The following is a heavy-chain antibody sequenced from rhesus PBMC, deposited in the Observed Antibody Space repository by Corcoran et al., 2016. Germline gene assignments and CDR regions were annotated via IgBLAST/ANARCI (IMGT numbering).Heavy chain of an antibody. Sequence: QVQLQESGPGLVKPSETLSPTCAVSGGSISSNYWSWIRQPPGKGLEWIGRIYGRRGSTSYNPSLTSRVTSSPNTSKNRFSVKLSSVTAADTAVYYCAREPYSSWSYGLDSWGQGVVVTVSS. CDR3: AREPYSSWSYGLDS. D-gene: IGHD6-13*01. CDR1: GGSISSNY. V-gene: IGHV4-147*01. CDR2: IYGRRGST. J-gene: IGHJ6*01.